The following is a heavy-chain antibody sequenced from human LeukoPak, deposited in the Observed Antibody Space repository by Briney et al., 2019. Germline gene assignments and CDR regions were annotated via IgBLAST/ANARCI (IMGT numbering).Heavy chain of an antibody. CDR2: ISSSSSYI. CDR3: ARDGLAAATLHWCFDL. D-gene: IGHD6-25*01. V-gene: IGHV3-21*01. J-gene: IGHJ2*01. Sequence: PGGSLRLSCSASGFTFTTYGMNWVRQAPGKGLEWVSSISSSSSYIYYADSVKGRFTISRDNAKNSLSLQMNSLRAEDTAVYYCARDGLAAATLHWCFDLWGRGTLVTVSS. CDR1: GFTFTTYG.